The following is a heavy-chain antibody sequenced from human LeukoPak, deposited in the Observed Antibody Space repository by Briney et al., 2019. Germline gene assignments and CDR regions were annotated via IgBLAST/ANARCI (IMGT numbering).Heavy chain of an antibody. CDR3: ARGSMVRGVLYALDY. CDR2: INPNSGGT. CDR1: GYTFTSYY. V-gene: IGHV1-2*02. J-gene: IGHJ4*02. D-gene: IGHD3-10*01. Sequence: ASVKVSCKASGYTFTSYYMHWVRQAPGQGLEWMGWINPNSGGTNYAQKFQGRVTMTRDTSISTAYMELSRLRSDDTAVYYCARGSMVRGVLYALDYWGQGTLVTVSS.